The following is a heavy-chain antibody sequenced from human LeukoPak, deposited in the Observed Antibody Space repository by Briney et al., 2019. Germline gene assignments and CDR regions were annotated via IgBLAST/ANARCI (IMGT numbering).Heavy chain of an antibody. CDR2: IRYDGSNK. D-gene: IGHD4-17*01. CDR3: AKVPSSHYGDYRFDY. Sequence: GGSLSLSCAASGFTFSSYGMHWVRQAPGKGLEWVAFIRYDGSNKYYADSVKGRFTISRDNSKNTLYLQMNSLRAEDTAVYYCAKVPSSHYGDYRFDYWGQGTLVTVSS. CDR1: GFTFSSYG. J-gene: IGHJ4*02. V-gene: IGHV3-30*02.